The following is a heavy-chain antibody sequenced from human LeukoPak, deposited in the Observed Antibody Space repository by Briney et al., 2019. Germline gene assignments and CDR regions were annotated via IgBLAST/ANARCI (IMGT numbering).Heavy chain of an antibody. V-gene: IGHV1-18*01. CDR1: GYTFTSYG. CDR3: ARTRTTTVPDY. CDR2: ISAYNGNT. J-gene: IGHJ4*02. Sequence: ASVKISCKAFGYTFTSYGISWVRQTPGQGLEWMGWISAYNGNTNYAQKLQGRVTMTTDTSTSTAYMELRSLRSDDTAVYYCARTRTTTVPDYWGQGTLVTVSS. D-gene: IGHD4-4*01.